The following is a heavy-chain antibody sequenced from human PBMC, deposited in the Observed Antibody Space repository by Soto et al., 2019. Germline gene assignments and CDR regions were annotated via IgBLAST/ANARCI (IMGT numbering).Heavy chain of an antibody. Sequence: GASVKVSCKASGDTFSFYTINWVRQATGQGLEWMGWMNPNSGNTGYAQKFEGRVTMTRNTSISTAYMELSSLRSEDTAVYYCAREKGSSGFDPWGQGTLVTVSS. CDR1: GDTFSFYT. V-gene: IGHV1-8*01. CDR2: MNPNSGNT. J-gene: IGHJ5*02. CDR3: AREKGSSGFDP. D-gene: IGHD6-6*01.